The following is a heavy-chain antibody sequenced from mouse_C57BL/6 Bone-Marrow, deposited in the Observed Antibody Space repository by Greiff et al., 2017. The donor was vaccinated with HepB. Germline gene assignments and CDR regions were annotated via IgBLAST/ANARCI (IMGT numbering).Heavy chain of an antibody. D-gene: IGHD2-4*01. CDR1: GFTFSSYA. CDR2: ISSGGDYI. V-gene: IGHV5-9-1*02. CDR3: TRDRDSMITNFDY. J-gene: IGHJ2*01. Sequence: EVHLVESGEGLVKPGGSLKLSCAASGFTFSSYAMSWVRQTPEKRLEWVAYISSGGDYIYYADTVKGRFTISRDNARNTLYLQMSSLKSEDTAMYYCTRDRDSMITNFDYWGQGTTLTVSS.